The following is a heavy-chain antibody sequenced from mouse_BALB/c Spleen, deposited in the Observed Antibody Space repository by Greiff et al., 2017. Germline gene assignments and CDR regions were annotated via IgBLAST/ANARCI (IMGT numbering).Heavy chain of an antibody. Sequence: VKLVESGPGLVAPVQSLSITCTVSGFSLTSYDISWIRQPPGKGLEWLGVIWTGGGTNYNSAFMSRLSISKDNSKSQVFLKMNSLQTDDTAIYYCVRAYYSSAMDYWGQGTSVTVSS. CDR2: IWTGGGT. D-gene: IGHD2-5*01. V-gene: IGHV2-9-2*01. J-gene: IGHJ4*01. CDR3: VRAYYSSAMDY. CDR1: GFSLTSYD.